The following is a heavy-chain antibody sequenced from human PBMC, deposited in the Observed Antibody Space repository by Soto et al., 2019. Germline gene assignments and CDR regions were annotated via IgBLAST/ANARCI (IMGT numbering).Heavy chain of an antibody. J-gene: IGHJ4*02. D-gene: IGHD6-19*01. CDR3: AKDSVSGWSTNENHCFDY. Sequence: QVQLVESGGGVVQPGRPLSFSCAAYGFTFITYGMHWVRQAPGKGLEWVAVMSYDGGNKHYVDSVKGRFTISRDNSKNTLYLQMNSLRAEDTAVYYCAKDSVSGWSTNENHCFDYWGQGTLVTVSS. CDR2: MSYDGGNK. V-gene: IGHV3-30*18. CDR1: GFTFITYG.